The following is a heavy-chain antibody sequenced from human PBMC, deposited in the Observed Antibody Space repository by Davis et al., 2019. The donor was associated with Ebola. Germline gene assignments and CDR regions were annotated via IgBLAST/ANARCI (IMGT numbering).Heavy chain of an antibody. Sequence: GGSLTLSCAASGFTFSTYTMTWVRQAPGKGLEWVSAISGSGGTTYYADSVKGRFTISRDTAKNSLYLQMNSLRAEDTAVYYCAKSGLSFGVVKYHYGMDVWGKGTTVTVSS. V-gene: IGHV3-21*04. J-gene: IGHJ6*04. CDR1: GFTFSTYT. D-gene: IGHD3-3*01. CDR2: ISGSGGTT. CDR3: AKSGLSFGVVKYHYGMDV.